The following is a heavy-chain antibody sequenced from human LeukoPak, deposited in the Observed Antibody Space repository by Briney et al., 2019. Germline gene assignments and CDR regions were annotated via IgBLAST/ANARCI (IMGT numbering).Heavy chain of an antibody. V-gene: IGHV1-69*05. CDR3: ARVSLDAEYSTKYNWFDP. CDR1: GGTFSSYA. D-gene: IGHD6-6*01. Sequence: SVKVSCKASGGTFSSYAISWVRQAPGQGLEWMGGIIPIFGTANYAQKFQGRVTITTDESTSTAYMELSSLRSEDTAVYYCARVSLDAEYSTKYNWFDPWGQGTLVTVSS. CDR2: IIPIFGTA. J-gene: IGHJ5*02.